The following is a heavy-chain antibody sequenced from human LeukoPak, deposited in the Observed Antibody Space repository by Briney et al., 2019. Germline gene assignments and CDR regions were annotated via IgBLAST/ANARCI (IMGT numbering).Heavy chain of an antibody. J-gene: IGHJ4*02. Sequence: SETLSLTCAVSGGSTNSHYWGWIRQPPGKGLQWIGDIYYTGKNNYNPSLKSRVTISLDTSKDHLSLNLTSVLAADTAIYYCVRRDTGWNYFDYWGQGILVTVSS. CDR3: VRRDTGWNYFDY. D-gene: IGHD6-19*01. CDR1: GGSTNSHY. CDR2: IYYTGKN. V-gene: IGHV4-59*08.